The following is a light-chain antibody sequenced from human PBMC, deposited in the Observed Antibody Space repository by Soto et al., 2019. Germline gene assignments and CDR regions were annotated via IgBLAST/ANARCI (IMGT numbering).Light chain of an antibody. CDR1: SSNIGEGYD. J-gene: IGLJ2*01. V-gene: IGLV1-40*01. CDR3: QSYDNNLSGARV. Sequence: QSVLTQPPSVSGARGQRVTISCAGSSSNIGEGYDVHWYQQVPGAAPKLLIYGNINRPSGVPDRFSGSKSGTSASLAITGLQAHDEGDYYYQSYDNNLSGARVFGGGTKVPVL. CDR2: GNI.